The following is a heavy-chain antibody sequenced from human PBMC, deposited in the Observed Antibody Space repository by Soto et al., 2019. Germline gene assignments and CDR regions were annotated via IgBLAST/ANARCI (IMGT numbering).Heavy chain of an antibody. V-gene: IGHV3-23*01. CDR2: ISGSGGST. CDR3: AKGQGDFRYYYYGMDV. J-gene: IGHJ6*02. Sequence: GGSLRLSCAASGFTFSSYAMRWVRQAPGKGLEWVSAISGSGGSTYYADSVQGRFTISRDNSKNTLYLQMNSLRAEDTAVYYCAKGQGDFRYYYYGMDVWGQGTTVTVSS. CDR1: GFTFSSYA. D-gene: IGHD3-3*01.